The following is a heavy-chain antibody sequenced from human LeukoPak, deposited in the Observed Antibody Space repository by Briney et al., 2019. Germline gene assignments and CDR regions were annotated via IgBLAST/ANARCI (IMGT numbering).Heavy chain of an antibody. V-gene: IGHV4-31*03. J-gene: IGHJ4*02. CDR2: IYYSGST. Sequence: SETLSLTCTVSGYSISSGYYWGWIRQHPGKGLEWIGYIYYSGSTYYNPSLKSRVTISVDTSKNQFSLKLSSVTAADTAVYYCARAGYSGYLPDYWGQGTLVTVSS. CDR1: GYSISSGYY. D-gene: IGHD5-12*01. CDR3: ARAGYSGYLPDY.